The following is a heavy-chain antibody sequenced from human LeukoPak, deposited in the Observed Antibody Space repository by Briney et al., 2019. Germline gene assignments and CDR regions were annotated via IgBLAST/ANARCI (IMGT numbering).Heavy chain of an antibody. CDR3: ARGKDYDSSGYYYDASDI. CDR2: MNPNSGNT. CDR1: GYTFTSYD. Sequence: ASVKVSCKASGYTFTSYDINWVRQATGQGLEWMGWMNPNSGNTGYAQKFQGRVAMTRNTSISTAYMELSSLRSEDTAVYYCARGKDYDSSGYYYDASDIWGQGTMVTVSS. J-gene: IGHJ3*02. D-gene: IGHD3-22*01. V-gene: IGHV1-8*01.